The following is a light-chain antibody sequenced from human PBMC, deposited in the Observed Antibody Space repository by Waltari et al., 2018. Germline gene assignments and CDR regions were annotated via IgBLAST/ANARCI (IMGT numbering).Light chain of an antibody. J-gene: IGKJ2*01. CDR1: QSARNNY. V-gene: IGKV3D-20*01. CDR3: QQYGASPDT. Sequence: EIVMTQSPATLALSPGESATLSCVASQSARNNYLGWYQQKPGLAPRLLIYDASNRAPGIPDRFSGSGSGTDFTLTISRLEPEDSAVYYCQQYGASPDTFGQGTKLEIK. CDR2: DAS.